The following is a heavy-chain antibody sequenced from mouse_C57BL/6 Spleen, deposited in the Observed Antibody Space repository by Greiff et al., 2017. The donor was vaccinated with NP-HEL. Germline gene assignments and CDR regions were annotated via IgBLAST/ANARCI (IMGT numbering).Heavy chain of an antibody. Sequence: VQLQQSGAELVRPGTSVKVSCKASGYAFTNYLIEWVKQRPGQGLEWIGVINPGSGGTNYNEKFKGKATLTADKSSSTAYMQPSSLTSEDSAVYFCARAAVVFDVWGTGTTVTVAS. V-gene: IGHV1-54*01. CDR2: INPGSGGT. D-gene: IGHD1-1*01. J-gene: IGHJ1*03. CDR1: GYAFTNYL. CDR3: ARAAVVFDV.